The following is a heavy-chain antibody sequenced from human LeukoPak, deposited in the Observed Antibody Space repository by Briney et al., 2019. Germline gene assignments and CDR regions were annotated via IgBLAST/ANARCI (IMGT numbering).Heavy chain of an antibody. CDR2: INHSGRN. D-gene: IGHD4-11*01. CDR1: GGSFSGYY. CDR3: ARDYSNYGWFDP. Sequence: SETLSLTCAVYGGSFSGYYWSWIRRPPGKGLEWLGEINHSGRNNYNPSLKRRVTMSLDTSRNQFSLKLTSVTAADTAVYYCARDYSNYGWFDPWGQGTQVTVSS. V-gene: IGHV4-34*01. J-gene: IGHJ5*02.